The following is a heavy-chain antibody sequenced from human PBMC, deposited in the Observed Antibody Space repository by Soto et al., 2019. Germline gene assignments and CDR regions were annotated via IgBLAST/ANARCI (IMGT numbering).Heavy chain of an antibody. V-gene: IGHV1-46*01. CDR2: INPGGGYT. CDR3: GREYFDSRGTPPGD. CDR1: GYTFTHYY. J-gene: IGHJ4*02. D-gene: IGHD3-22*01. Sequence: QVQLVQSGAEVKKPGASVKVSCKTSGYTFTHYYMHWVRLAPGQGLGWMGVINPGGGYTTYAQKFQGSVTMTRDTSTSTVYMELSSLKSENTAVYYCGREYFDSRGTPPGDWGQGTLVTVSS.